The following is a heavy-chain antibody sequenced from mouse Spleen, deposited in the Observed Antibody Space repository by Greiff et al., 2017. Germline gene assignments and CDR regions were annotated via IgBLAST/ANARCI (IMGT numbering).Heavy chain of an antibody. J-gene: IGHJ4*01. CDR2: ISSGGGST. V-gene: IGHV5-9*01. CDR3: ARDRGYGHYYAMDY. D-gene: IGHD2-10*02. CDR1: GFTFSSYY. Sequence: EVMLVESGGGLVKLGGSLKLSCAASGFTFSSYYMSWVRQTPEKRLEWVATISSGGGSTYYPDSVKGRFTISRDNAKNTLYLQMSSLNSEDTAVYYCARDRGYGHYYAMDYWGQGTSVTVSS.